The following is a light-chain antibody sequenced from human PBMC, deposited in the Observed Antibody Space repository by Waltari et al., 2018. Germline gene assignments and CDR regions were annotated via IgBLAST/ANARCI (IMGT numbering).Light chain of an antibody. CDR1: SRDVGGSYY. V-gene: IGLV2-14*03. CDR2: DVV. J-gene: IGLJ3*02. Sequence: QSVLTQPASVSGSPGQSITISCTGTSRDVGGSYYVSWYQQSPCKAPNLIIYDVVKRPSGVSTRFSASKSDNTASLTISGLQAEDEGDYYCCSYKRGATWVFGGGTALTVL. CDR3: CSYKRGATWV.